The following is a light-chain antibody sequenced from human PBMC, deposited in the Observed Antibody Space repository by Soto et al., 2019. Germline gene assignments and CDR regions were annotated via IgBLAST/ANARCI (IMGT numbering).Light chain of an antibody. Sequence: QSVLTQPAYVSGSPRQSITISSTATSSDVGAYNYVSWYQQHPGKAPKLMIFEVSDRPSGVSNRLSGSKSGNTASLTISGLQAEDEADYYCSSYTSSNTLVFGGGTKLTVL. CDR1: SSDVGAYNY. CDR2: EVS. J-gene: IGLJ2*01. V-gene: IGLV2-14*01. CDR3: SSYTSSNTLV.